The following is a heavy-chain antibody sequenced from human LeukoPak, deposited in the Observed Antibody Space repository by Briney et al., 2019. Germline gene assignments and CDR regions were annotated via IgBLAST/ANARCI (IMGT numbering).Heavy chain of an antibody. D-gene: IGHD3-3*01. Sequence: GGSLRLSCAASGFTFSSYAMHWVRQAPGKGPEYVSAISSNGGSTYYANSVKGRFTISRDNSKNTLYLQMGSLRAEDMAVYYCARRDFWSGSSYFDYWGQGILVTVSS. CDR3: ARRDFWSGSSYFDY. CDR1: GFTFSSYA. J-gene: IGHJ4*02. V-gene: IGHV3-64*01. CDR2: ISSNGGST.